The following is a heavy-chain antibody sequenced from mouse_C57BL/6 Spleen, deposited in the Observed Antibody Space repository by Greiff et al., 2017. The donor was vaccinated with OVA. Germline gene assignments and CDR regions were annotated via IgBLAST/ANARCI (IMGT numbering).Heavy chain of an antibody. CDR3: ARTEITTVVVPFDY. J-gene: IGHJ2*01. CDR1: GYTFTSYW. Sequence: QVQLQQPGTELVKPGASVKLSCKASGYTFTSYWMHWVKQRPGQGLEWIGNINPSNGGTNYNEKFKSKATLTADKSSSTAYMQLSSLTSEDSAVYYCARTEITTVVVPFDYWGQGTTLTVSS. D-gene: IGHD1-1*01. V-gene: IGHV1-53*01. CDR2: INPSNGGT.